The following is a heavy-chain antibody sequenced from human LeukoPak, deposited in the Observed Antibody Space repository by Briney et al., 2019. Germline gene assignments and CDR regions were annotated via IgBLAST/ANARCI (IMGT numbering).Heavy chain of an antibody. CDR2: ISSSSSYI. J-gene: IGHJ4*02. CDR3: ARDSLGYCSGGSCYSGGLDY. V-gene: IGHV3-21*01. Sequence: GGSLRLSCAASGFTFSSYSMNWVRQAPGKGLEWVSSISSSSSYIYYADSVKGRFTISRDNAKNSLYLQMNSLRAEDTAVYYCARDSLGYCSGGSCYSGGLDYWGQGTLVTASS. CDR1: GFTFSSYS. D-gene: IGHD2-15*01.